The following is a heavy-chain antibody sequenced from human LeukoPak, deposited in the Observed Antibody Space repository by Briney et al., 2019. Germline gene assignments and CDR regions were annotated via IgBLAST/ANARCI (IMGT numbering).Heavy chain of an antibody. V-gene: IGHV4-34*01. CDR2: INHSGST. Sequence: SETLSLTCAAYGGSFSGYYWNWIRQSPGMGQEWIGEINHSGSTNYNPSLKSRVTISVDTPKNQFSLKLSSVTAADTAVYYCAVYNWNDGVFDYWGQGTLVTVSS. CDR3: AVYNWNDGVFDY. D-gene: IGHD1-1*01. CDR1: GGSFSGYY. J-gene: IGHJ4*02.